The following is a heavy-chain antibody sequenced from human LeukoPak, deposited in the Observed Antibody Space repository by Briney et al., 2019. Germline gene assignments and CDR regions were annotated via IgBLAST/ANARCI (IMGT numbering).Heavy chain of an antibody. CDR3: ARHIDNYAHSAYPPNDF. CDR1: GRSISSSNCY. D-gene: IGHD3-16*01. V-gene: IGHV4-39*01. CDR2: IYYSGST. J-gene: IGHJ4*02. Sequence: PSETLSLTCTVSGRSISSSNCYWGWIRQPPGKGLECIGCIYYSGSTYYSPSLKSRVTISVDTPKNQFSLNLNSVTAADTAIYYCARHIDNYAHSAYPPNDFWGQGTLVTVSS.